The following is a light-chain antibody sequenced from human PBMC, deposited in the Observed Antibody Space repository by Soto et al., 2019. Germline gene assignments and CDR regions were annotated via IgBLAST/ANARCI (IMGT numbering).Light chain of an antibody. CDR2: WAS. CDR1: QSVLYSSNNKNY. J-gene: IGKJ2*01. V-gene: IGKV4-1*01. CDR3: QQYYSTPQA. Sequence: DIVMTQSPDSLAVSLGERATINCKSSQSVLYSSNNKNYLAWYQQKPGKPPKLLIYWASTRESGVPDRFSGSGYGTDFTLTISSLQAEDVAVYYCQQYYSTPQAFGQGTKLEIK.